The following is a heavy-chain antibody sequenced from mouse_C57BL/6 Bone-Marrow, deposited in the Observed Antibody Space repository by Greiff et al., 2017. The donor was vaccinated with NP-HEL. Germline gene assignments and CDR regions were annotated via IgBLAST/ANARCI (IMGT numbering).Heavy chain of an antibody. CDR3: ARGHYGPYFDY. D-gene: IGHD1-1*01. J-gene: IGHJ2*01. Sequence: QVQLQQPGAELVRPGSSVKLSCKASGYTFTSYWMHWVKQSPIQGLEWIGNIDPSDSETHYTQKFKDKATLTVDKSSSTDYMQLSSRTSEDSAVYYCARGHYGPYFDYWGQGTTLTVSS. V-gene: IGHV1-52*01. CDR1: GYTFTSYW. CDR2: IDPSDSET.